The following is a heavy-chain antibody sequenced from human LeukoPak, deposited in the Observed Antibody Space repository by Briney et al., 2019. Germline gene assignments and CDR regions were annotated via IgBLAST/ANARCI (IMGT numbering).Heavy chain of an antibody. J-gene: IGHJ4*02. Sequence: KPSETLSLTCTVSGGSISSYYWSWIRQPPGKGLEWIGYIYYSGSTNYNPSLKSRVTISVDTSKNQFSLKLSSVTAADTAVYYCARHGGSGSYLNFDYWGQGTLVTVSS. CDR1: GGSISSYY. V-gene: IGHV4-59*08. D-gene: IGHD1-26*01. CDR2: IYYSGST. CDR3: ARHGGSGSYLNFDY.